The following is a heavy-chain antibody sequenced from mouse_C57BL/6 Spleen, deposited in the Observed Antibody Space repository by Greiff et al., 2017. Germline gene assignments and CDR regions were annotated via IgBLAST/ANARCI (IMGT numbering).Heavy chain of an antibody. CDR1: GYTFTDYY. CDR3: ARAPRYGSSHFDY. V-gene: IGHV1-76*01. CDR2: IYPGSGNT. J-gene: IGHJ2*01. D-gene: IGHD1-1*01. Sequence: VKLQESGAELVRPGASVKLSCKASGYTFTDYYINWVKQRPGQGLEWIARIYPGSGNTYYNEKFKGKATLTAEKSSSTAYMQLSSLTSEDSAVYFCARAPRYGSSHFDYWGQGTTLTVSS.